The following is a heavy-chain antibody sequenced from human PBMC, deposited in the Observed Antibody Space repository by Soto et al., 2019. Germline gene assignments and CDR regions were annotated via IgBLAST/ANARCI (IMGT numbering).Heavy chain of an antibody. V-gene: IGHV4-34*01. D-gene: IGHD2-2*01. CDR2: INHSGST. J-gene: IGHJ4*02. Sequence: PSXTLSLTCAVYGGPFSGYYCSWIIQPPGKGLEWIGEINHSGSTNYNPSLKSRVTISVDTSKNQFSLKLSSVTAEDTAVYYCASETHCSSTSCYLDYWGQGTLVTVSS. CDR1: GGPFSGYY. CDR3: ASETHCSSTSCYLDY.